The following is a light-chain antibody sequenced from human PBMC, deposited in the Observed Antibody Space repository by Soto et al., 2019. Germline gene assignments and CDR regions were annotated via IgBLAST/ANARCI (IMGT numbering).Light chain of an antibody. CDR1: HSLDYSDGNTY. CDR2: QIS. V-gene: IGKV2-30*01. CDR3: MQGTHWPYT. Sequence: DVVMTQSPLSLPVTLGRPASISCRSTHSLDYSDGNTYLSWFQQRPGQSPRRLIYQISDRDSGVPDRFSGSGSGTDFTLKISRVEAEDVGVYYCMQGTHWPYTFGQGTKLEIK. J-gene: IGKJ2*01.